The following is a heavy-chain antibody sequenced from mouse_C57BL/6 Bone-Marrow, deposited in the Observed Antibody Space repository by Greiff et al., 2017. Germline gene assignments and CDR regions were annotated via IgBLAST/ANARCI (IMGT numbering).Heavy chain of an antibody. J-gene: IGHJ1*03. D-gene: IGHD1-1*01. V-gene: IGHV5-9*01. CDR2: ISGGGGNT. Sequence: EVKLVESGGGLVNPGGSLKLSCAASGFPFSSYTLSWVRQTPEKRLRWVAAISGGGGNTYYPDSVKGRVTISRDNDKNILYLQMSSLRSEDTALYYCSRQVTTVLATKYFDVWGTGTTVTVSS. CDR3: SRQVTTVLATKYFDV. CDR1: GFPFSSYT.